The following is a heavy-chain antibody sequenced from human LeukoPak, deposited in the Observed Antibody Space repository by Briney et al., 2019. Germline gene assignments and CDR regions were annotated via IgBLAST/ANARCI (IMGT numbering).Heavy chain of an antibody. J-gene: IGHJ3*02. V-gene: IGHV3-23*01. D-gene: IGHD3-16*01. CDR1: GFTFSSYA. CDR3: AKFGPADYVSPTDAFDI. Sequence: AGGSLRLSCAASGFTFSSYAMSWVRQAPGKGLEWVSAISGSGGSTYYADSVKGRFAISRDNSKNTLYLQMNSLRAEDTAVYYCAKFGPADYVSPTDAFDIWGQGTMVTVSS. CDR2: ISGSGGST.